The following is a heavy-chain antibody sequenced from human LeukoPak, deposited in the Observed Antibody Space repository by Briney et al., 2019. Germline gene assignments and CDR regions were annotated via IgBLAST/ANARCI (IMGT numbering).Heavy chain of an antibody. CDR2: IYYSGST. V-gene: IGHV4-59*12. Sequence: SETLSLTCTVSGGSISSYYWSWIRQPPGKGLEWIGYIYYSGSTNYNPSLKSRVTMSVDTPKNQFSLKLSSVTAADTAVYYCARDRGDNWFDPWGRGTLVTVSS. CDR1: GGSISSYY. J-gene: IGHJ5*02. CDR3: ARDRGDNWFDP.